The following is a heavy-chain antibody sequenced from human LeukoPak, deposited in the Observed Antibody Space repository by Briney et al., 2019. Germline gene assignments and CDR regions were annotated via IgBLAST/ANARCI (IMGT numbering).Heavy chain of an antibody. CDR2: IYPGDSDT. Sequence: GESLKISCKGSGYSFTSYWIGWVRPMPGKGLEWMGIIYPGDSDTRYSPSFQGQVTISADKSISTAFLQWTSLKASDTTMYYCARQQGYCSSTSCYTKGFDYWGQGTLVTVSS. J-gene: IGHJ4*02. CDR3: ARQQGYCSSTSCYTKGFDY. D-gene: IGHD2-2*02. V-gene: IGHV5-51*01. CDR1: GYSFTSYW.